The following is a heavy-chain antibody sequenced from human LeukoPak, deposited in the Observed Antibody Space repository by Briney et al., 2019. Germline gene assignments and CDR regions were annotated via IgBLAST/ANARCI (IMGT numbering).Heavy chain of an antibody. CDR3: ATDGSGSYPLDY. J-gene: IGHJ4*02. CDR1: GFTFSSYG. V-gene: IGHV3-30*02. D-gene: IGHD3-10*01. CDR2: IRYDGSNK. Sequence: GGSLRLSCAASGFTFSSYGMHWVRQAPGKGLEWVAFIRYDGSNKYYADSVKGRFTISRDNSKNTLYLQMNSLRAEDTAVYYCATDGSGSYPLDYWGQGTLVTVSS.